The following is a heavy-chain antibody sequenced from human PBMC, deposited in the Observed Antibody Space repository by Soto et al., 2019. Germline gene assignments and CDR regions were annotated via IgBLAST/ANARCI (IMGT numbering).Heavy chain of an antibody. V-gene: IGHV1-18*04. Sequence: SGDVCFRTTCFTFTSYPFSWVRQAPGQGLEWLAWVHPYEGTTKVAHQFRDRLTLTTDTSAATVLMELTSLTSDDKAVYFCAREYYSTTTWIDYWGQGTLVTVSS. D-gene: IGHD2-15*01. CDR2: VHPYEGTT. CDR1: CFTFTSYP. J-gene: IGHJ4*02. CDR3: AREYYSTTTWIDY.